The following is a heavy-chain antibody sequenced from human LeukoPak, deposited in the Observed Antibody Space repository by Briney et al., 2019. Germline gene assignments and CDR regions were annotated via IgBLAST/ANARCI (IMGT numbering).Heavy chain of an antibody. Sequence: PSETLSLTCTVSGGSISTYYWSWIRQPPGKGLEWIGYIYYSGSTNYSPSLKSRVTISVDTSKNQFSLKLSSVTAADTAVYYWARAVQLERPPPLIGYYYMDVWGKGTTVTVSS. J-gene: IGHJ6*03. D-gene: IGHD1-1*01. CDR1: GGSISTYY. CDR2: IYYSGST. V-gene: IGHV4-59*01. CDR3: ARAVQLERPPPLIGYYYMDV.